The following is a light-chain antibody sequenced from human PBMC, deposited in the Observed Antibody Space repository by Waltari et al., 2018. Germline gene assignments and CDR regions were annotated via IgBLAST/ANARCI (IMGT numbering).Light chain of an antibody. J-gene: IGKJ2*02. Sequence: DIQMTQSPSSLSASVGDRVTITCRASKSISSYLNWYQQKPGKAPKLLIYAASSLQSGVPSRFSASGSGTDFTLTISSLQPEDFATYYCQQSYSTPCTFGQGTKLEIK. V-gene: IGKV1-39*01. CDR3: QQSYSTPCT. CDR2: AAS. CDR1: KSISSY.